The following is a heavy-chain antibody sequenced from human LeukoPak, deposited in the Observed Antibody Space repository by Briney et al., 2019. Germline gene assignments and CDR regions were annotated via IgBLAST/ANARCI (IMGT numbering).Heavy chain of an antibody. CDR2: INHSGST. D-gene: IGHD6-13*01. CDR1: GGSFSGYY. Sequence: SETLSLTCAVYGGSFSGYYWSWIRQPPGKGLEWIGEINHSGSTNYNPSLKSRVTISVDTSKNQFSLKLSSVTAADTAVYYCARGDSSSWYWGIANWFDPWGQGTLVTVSS. CDR3: ARGDSSSWYWGIANWFDP. J-gene: IGHJ5*02. V-gene: IGHV4-34*01.